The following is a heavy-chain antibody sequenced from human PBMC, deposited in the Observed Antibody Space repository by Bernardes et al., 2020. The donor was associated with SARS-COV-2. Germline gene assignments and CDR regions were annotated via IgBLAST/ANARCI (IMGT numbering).Heavy chain of an antibody. Sequence: SVKVSCKASGYTFTGFQMHWVRQAPGQGLEWMGRMNPSTGYTRYAQKFQGRVTMTRDTSISTVYMELSRLRSDDTAVYYCARERPDITGTPRDWGQGTLVTVSS. CDR3: ARERPDITGTPRD. J-gene: IGHJ4*02. V-gene: IGHV1-2*06. CDR1: GYTFTGFQ. CDR2: MNPSTGYT. D-gene: IGHD1-7*01.